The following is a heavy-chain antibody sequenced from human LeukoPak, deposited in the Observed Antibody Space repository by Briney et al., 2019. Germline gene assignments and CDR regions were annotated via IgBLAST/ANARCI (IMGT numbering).Heavy chain of an antibody. Sequence: SETLSLTCTVRGGSISGYYWSWIPQSPGKGLEYWGYIFYSGSTNYNHSLKGRVTISVDTSKNQFSLKLSSVTAADTAVYYCARGVWDLLFDYWGQGTLVTVSS. CDR3: ARGVWDLLFDY. D-gene: IGHD1-26*01. J-gene: IGHJ4*02. CDR1: GGSISGYY. V-gene: IGHV4-59*01. CDR2: IFYSGST.